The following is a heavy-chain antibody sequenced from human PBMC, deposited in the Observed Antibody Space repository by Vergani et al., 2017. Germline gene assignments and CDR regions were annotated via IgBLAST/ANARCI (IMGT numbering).Heavy chain of an antibody. J-gene: IGHJ4*02. CDR1: GFTFSSYG. CDR2: IWYDGSNK. Sequence: QVQLVESGGGVVQPGRSLRLSCAVSGFTFSSYGMHWVRQAPGKGLEWVAVIWYDGSNKYYADSVKGRFTISRDNSKNTLYLQMNSLRAEDTAVYYCAKLHHYYVGGNDYWGQGTLVTVSS. CDR3: AKLHHYYVGGNDY. D-gene: IGHD3-10*02. V-gene: IGHV3-33*06.